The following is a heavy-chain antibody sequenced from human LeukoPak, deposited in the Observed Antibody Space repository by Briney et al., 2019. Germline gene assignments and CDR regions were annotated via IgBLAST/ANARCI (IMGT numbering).Heavy chain of an antibody. J-gene: IGHJ4*02. CDR3: ISGLQEYLFDS. D-gene: IGHD6-19*01. Sequence: ANYAQKFQGRVTITTDESTSTAYMELSSLRPEDTAVYYCISGLQEYLFDSWGQGTLVTVSS. CDR2: A. V-gene: IGHV1-69*05.